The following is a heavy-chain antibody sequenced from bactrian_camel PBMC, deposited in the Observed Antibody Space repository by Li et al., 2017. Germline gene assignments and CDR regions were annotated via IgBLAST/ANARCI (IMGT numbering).Heavy chain of an antibody. J-gene: IGHJ4*01. D-gene: IGHD3*01. Sequence: HVQLVESGGGSVQAGGSMRLSCTVPGSTGSNYCMGYFREAPGHEREEVASIDTNGRTKLADSVKGRFNTSKDTAKNILYLQMNSLRPEDTAMYVCAAAGPKGSRRWVGYAWKCQGQGTQVTVS. CDR2: IDTNGRT. CDR1: GSTGSNYC. V-gene: IGHV3S53*01.